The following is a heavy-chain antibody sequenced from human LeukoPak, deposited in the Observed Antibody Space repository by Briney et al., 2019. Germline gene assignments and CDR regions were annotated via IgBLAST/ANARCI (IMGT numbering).Heavy chain of an antibody. V-gene: IGHV4-59*12. CDR3: ARGRYNWNY. Sequence: SETLSLSCTVSGGSISSYYWSWIRQPPGKGLEWIGYIYYSGSTNYNPSLKSRVTISVDTSKNQFSLKLSSVTAADTAVYYCARGRYNWNYWGQGTLVTVSS. CDR2: IYYSGST. CDR1: GGSISSYY. J-gene: IGHJ4*02. D-gene: IGHD1-20*01.